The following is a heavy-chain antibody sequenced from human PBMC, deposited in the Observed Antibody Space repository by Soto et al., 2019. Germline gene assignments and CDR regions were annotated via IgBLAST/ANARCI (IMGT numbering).Heavy chain of an antibody. CDR2: IIPIFGTA. V-gene: IGHV1-69*13. CDR3: ARGGQLVTHYYYGMDV. D-gene: IGHD6-6*01. CDR1: GGTFSSYA. J-gene: IGHJ6*02. Sequence: GASVKVSCKASGGTFSSYAISWVRQAPGQGLEWMGGIIPIFGTANYAQKFQGRVTITADESTSTAYMELSSLRSEDTAVYYCARGGQLVTHYYYGMDVWGQGTTVTVSS.